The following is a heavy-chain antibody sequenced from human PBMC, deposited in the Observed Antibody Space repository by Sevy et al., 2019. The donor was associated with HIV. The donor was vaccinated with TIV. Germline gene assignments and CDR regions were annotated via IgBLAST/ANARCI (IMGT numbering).Heavy chain of an antibody. CDR3: ARHSYSIGRFDD. CDR2: IYYRGST. V-gene: IGHV4-59*08. CDR1: GGSISSYY. D-gene: IGHD6-25*01. J-gene: IGHJ4*02. Sequence: SETLSLTCTVSGGSISSYYWSWIRQPPGKGLEWIGYIYYRGSTNYNPSLKSRVTISVDTSKNQFSLKLSSVTAADTAVYYCARHSYSIGRFDDWGQGTLVTVSS.